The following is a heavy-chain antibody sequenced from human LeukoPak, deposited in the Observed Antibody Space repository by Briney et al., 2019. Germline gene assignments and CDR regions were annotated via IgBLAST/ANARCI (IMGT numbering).Heavy chain of an antibody. D-gene: IGHD3-22*01. CDR2: ISGSSGHL. J-gene: IGHJ4*02. Sequence: GGSLRLSCAASGFPFSAYSMNWVRQAPGKGLEWVSSISGSSGHLYYADSVKGRFTISRDNAKNSLYLHMNSLRAEDTAVYYCAKAYYDSSGYSYYFDYWGQGTLVTVSS. V-gene: IGHV3-21*01. CDR3: AKAYYDSSGYSYYFDY. CDR1: GFPFSAYS.